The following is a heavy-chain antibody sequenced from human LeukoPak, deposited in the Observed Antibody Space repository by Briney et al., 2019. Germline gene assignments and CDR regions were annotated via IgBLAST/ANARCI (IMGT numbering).Heavy chain of an antibody. J-gene: IGHJ4*02. V-gene: IGHV4-34*01. D-gene: IGHD6-6*01. Sequence: SETLSLTCAVYSGSFSGYYWSWIRQPPGKGLEWIGEINHSGSTNYNPSLKSRVTISQDTSKNQSSLKLSSVTAADTAVYYCARGSEYSSSWHDYWGQGTLVTVSS. CDR3: ARGSEYSSSWHDY. CDR2: INHSGST. CDR1: SGSFSGYY.